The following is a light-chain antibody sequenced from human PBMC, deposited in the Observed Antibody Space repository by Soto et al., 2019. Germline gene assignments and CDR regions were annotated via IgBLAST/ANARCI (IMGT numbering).Light chain of an antibody. CDR3: QQYTSSPFT. CDR1: QRVASSY. J-gene: IGKJ3*01. V-gene: IGKV3-20*01. CDR2: ATS. Sequence: DTVLTQSPGTLSLSPGERATLSCRASQRVASSYLAWYQQKPGQAPRLLIYATSSRATGIPDRFSGSGSGTDFTLTISRLEPEDFAVYYCQQYTSSPFTFGPGTKVDIK.